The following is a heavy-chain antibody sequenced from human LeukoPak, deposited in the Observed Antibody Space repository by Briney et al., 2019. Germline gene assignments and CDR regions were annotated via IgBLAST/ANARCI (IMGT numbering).Heavy chain of an antibody. J-gene: IGHJ4*02. CDR2: INPSGGST. V-gene: IGHV1-46*01. CDR1: GYAFTSYY. D-gene: IGHD1-26*01. Sequence: GASVKVSCKESGYAFTSYYMHWVRQAPGQGLEWMGIINPSGGSTSYVQKFQGRVTMTRDTSTSTVYMELSSLRSEDTAVYYCARDGPASGSYFDYWGQGTLVTVSS. CDR3: ARDGPASGSYFDY.